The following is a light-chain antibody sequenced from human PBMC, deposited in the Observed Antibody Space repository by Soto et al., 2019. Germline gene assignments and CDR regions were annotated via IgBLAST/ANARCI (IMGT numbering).Light chain of an antibody. V-gene: IGKV1-5*01. CDR1: QTISSW. CDR2: GAS. J-gene: IGKJ1*01. Sequence: DIQMTQSPSTLSGSVGDRVTITCRASQTISSWLAWYQQKPGKPPKVLIYGASNLQSGVPSRFSGSGSGTEFTLTISSLQPDDFATYYCQHYNSYSEAFGQGTKVDI. CDR3: QHYNSYSEA.